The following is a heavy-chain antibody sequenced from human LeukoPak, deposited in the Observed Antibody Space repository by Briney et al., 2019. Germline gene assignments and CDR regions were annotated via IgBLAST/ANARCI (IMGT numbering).Heavy chain of an antibody. CDR3: TAPPPYCGGDCGYYFDY. V-gene: IGHV3-21*01. J-gene: IGHJ4*02. D-gene: IGHD2-21*02. Sequence: PGGSLRLSCAASGFTFSSCSMNWVRQAPGKGLEWVSSISSSSSYIYYADSVKGRFTISRDNSKNTLYLQMNSLRAEDTAVYYCTAPPPYCGGDCGYYFDYWGQGTLVTVSS. CDR1: GFTFSSCS. CDR2: ISSSSSYI.